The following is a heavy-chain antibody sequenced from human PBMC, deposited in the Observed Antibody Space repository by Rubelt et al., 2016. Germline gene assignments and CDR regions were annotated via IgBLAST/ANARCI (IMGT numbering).Heavy chain of an antibody. CDR2: ISYDGSNK. V-gene: IGHV3-30*04. CDR1: GFTFSSYA. CDR3: AREITPADLD. J-gene: IGHJ4*02. Sequence: QVQLVESGGGVVQPGRSLRLSCEASGFTFSSYAMHWVRQAPGKGLEWVAVISYDGSNKYYADSVKGRFTISRDNSKNTLYLQMNSLRAEDTAVYYCAREITPADLDWGQGTLVTVSS. D-gene: IGHD2-2*01.